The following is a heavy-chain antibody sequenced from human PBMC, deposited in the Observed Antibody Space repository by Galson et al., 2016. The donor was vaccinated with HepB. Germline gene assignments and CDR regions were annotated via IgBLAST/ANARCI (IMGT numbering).Heavy chain of an antibody. J-gene: IGHJ4*02. D-gene: IGHD3-16*01. Sequence: SLRLSCAASGFSFSNSGMSWVRQAPGRGLEWVSGITPSGDATHYADFVKGRFTISGDNSKNTYYLYMNILTAGDTAIYYCGKHGGFDYWGQGALVTVSS. CDR2: ITPSGDAT. CDR3: GKHGGFDY. CDR1: GFSFSNSG. V-gene: IGHV3-23*01.